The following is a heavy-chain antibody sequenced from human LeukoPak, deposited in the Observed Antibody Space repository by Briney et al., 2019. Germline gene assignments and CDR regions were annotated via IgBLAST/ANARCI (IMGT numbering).Heavy chain of an antibody. CDR1: GGSISSYY. CDR3: ARGATPGSGSYYSTQTYYFDY. CDR2: IYTSGST. V-gene: IGHV4-4*07. Sequence: PSETLSLTCTVSGGSISSYYWSWIRQPAGKGLEWIGRIYTSGSTNYNPSLKSRVTMSVDTSKNQFSLKLSSVTAADTAVYYCARGATPGSGSYYSTQTYYFDYWGQGTLVTVSS. J-gene: IGHJ4*02. D-gene: IGHD3-10*01.